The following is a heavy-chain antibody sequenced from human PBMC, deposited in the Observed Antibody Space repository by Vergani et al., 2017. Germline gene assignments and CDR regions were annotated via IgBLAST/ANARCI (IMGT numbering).Heavy chain of an antibody. V-gene: IGHV1-8*02. CDR1: GYTFTSYG. CDR2: MNPNSGNT. Sequence: QVQLVQSGAEVKKPGASVKVSCKASGYTFTSYGISWVRQAPGQGLEWMGWMNPNSGNTGYAQKFQGRVTMTRNTSISTAYMELSSLRSEDTAVYYCARVFYDFWSGSRTPKNMDVWGKGTTVTVSS. CDR3: ARVFYDFWSGSRTPKNMDV. D-gene: IGHD3-3*01. J-gene: IGHJ6*03.